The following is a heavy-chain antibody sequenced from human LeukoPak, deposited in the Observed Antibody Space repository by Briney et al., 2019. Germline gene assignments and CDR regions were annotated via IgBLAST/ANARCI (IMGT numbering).Heavy chain of an antibody. CDR2: IRFDETDK. V-gene: IGHV3-30*02. CDR1: GFRFNSHG. J-gene: IGHJ4*02. CDR3: ARDQGGYSYGAFDY. D-gene: IGHD5-18*01. Sequence: GGSLRLSCAASGFRFNSHGMHWVRQAPGKGLEWVAFIRFDETDKYYIDSVKGRFSISRDNSKNTLFLQMNSLRTEDTASYYCARDQGGYSYGAFDYWGQGTLVTVSP.